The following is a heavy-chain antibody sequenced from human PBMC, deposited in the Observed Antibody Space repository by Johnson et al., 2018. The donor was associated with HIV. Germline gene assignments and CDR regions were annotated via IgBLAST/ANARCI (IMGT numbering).Heavy chain of an antibody. CDR1: GFTFSSYG. Sequence: QVQLVESGGGVVQPGRSLRLSCAASGFTFSSYGMHWVRQAPGKGLEWVAVISYDGSNKYYADSVKGRFTLSRDNSKNTLYLQMNSLRAEDTAVYYWAKEEGLRRELFVDDALDIWGQGTMVTVSS. J-gene: IGHJ3*02. CDR3: AKEEGLRRELFVDDALDI. D-gene: IGHD4-23*01. CDR2: ISYDGSNK. V-gene: IGHV3-30*18.